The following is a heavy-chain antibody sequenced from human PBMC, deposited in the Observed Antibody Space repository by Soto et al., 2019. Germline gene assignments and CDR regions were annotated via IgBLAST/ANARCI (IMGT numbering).Heavy chain of an antibody. Sequence: ASVKVSCKASGYTFTSYAMHWVRQAPGQRLEWMGWINAGNSDTKYSQKFQGRVTITSDTSASTAYMELSSLRSEDTAVYYCAVLVVVAASDYWGQGTLVTVSS. CDR1: GYTFTSYA. CDR2: INAGNSDT. V-gene: IGHV1-3*01. CDR3: AVLVVVAASDY. D-gene: IGHD2-15*01. J-gene: IGHJ4*02.